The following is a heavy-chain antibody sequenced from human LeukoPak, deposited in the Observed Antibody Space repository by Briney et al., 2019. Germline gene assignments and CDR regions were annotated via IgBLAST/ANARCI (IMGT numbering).Heavy chain of an antibody. CDR3: ARDDSSGYYYVY. J-gene: IGHJ4*02. CDR1: GDTFSTYA. Sequence: GASVKVSCKASGDTFSTYAISWVRQAPGQGLEWMGRIIPIFNTANYAQKFQGRVTITTDESTSTAYMELSSLRSEDTAVYYCARDDSSGYYYVYWGQGTLVTVSS. CDR2: IIPIFNTA. D-gene: IGHD3-22*01. V-gene: IGHV1-69*05.